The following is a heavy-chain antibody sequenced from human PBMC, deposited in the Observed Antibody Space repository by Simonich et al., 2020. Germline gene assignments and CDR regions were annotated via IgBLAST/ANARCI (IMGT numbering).Heavy chain of an antibody. CDR1: GYTFTSYG. CDR2: ISAYNGNT. D-gene: IGHD2-15*01. V-gene: IGHV1-18*01. J-gene: IGHJ4*02. Sequence: QVQLVQSGAEVKKPGASVKVSCKASGYTFTSYGISWVRQAPGQGLEWRGWISAYNGNTNNAQKLQGRVTMTTDTSTSTAYMELRSLRSDDTAVYYCARASRGTWWYYYFDYWGQGTLVTVSS. CDR3: ARASRGTWWYYYFDY.